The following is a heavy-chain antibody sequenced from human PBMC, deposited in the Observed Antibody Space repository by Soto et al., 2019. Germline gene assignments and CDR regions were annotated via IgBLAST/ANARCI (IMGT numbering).Heavy chain of an antibody. D-gene: IGHD6-13*01. Sequence: QVQLVESGGGVVQPGESLRLSCAASGFTFSTYLMHWVRQAPGKGLEWVAVIYSDGATEYYGDSVKGRFIISRDNSRSTLYVQMNDLRVEDTAVYFCARHVGSSSWHALDIWGQGTMVSVSS. CDR3: ARHVGSSSWHALDI. J-gene: IGHJ3*02. CDR1: GFTFSTYL. V-gene: IGHV3-33*01. CDR2: IYSDGATE.